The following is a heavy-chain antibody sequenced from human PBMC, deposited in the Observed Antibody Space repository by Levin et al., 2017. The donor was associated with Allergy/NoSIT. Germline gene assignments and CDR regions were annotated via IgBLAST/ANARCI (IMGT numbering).Heavy chain of an antibody. CDR2: INHSGST. CDR3: ARGITGTGRQDQRPWFDP. Sequence: SQTLSLTCAVYGGSFSGYYWSWIRQPPGKGLEWIGEINHSGSTNYNPSLKSRVTISVDTSKNQFSLKLSSVTAADTAVYYCARGITGTGRQDQRPWFDPWGQGTLVTVSS. J-gene: IGHJ5*02. V-gene: IGHV4-34*01. CDR1: GGSFSGYY. D-gene: IGHD1-20*01.